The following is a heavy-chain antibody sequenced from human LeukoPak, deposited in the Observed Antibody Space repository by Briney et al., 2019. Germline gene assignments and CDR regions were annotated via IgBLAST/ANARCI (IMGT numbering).Heavy chain of an antibody. V-gene: IGHV3-23*01. Sequence: PGGSLRLSCAASGFTVSSNYMSWVRQALGKGLEWVSAIGGSGVSTYYADSVKGRFTISRDNSNNALYLQMNSLRPEDTAVYYCAKGLGGRSGWYWGGFDYWGQGALVTVSS. CDR2: IGGSGVST. CDR1: GFTVSSNY. D-gene: IGHD6-19*01. CDR3: AKGLGGRSGWYWGGFDY. J-gene: IGHJ4*02.